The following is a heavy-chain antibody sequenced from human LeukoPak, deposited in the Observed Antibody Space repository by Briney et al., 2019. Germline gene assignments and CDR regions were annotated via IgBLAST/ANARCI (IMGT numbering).Heavy chain of an antibody. Sequence: PGGSLRLSCAASGFTFSSYSMNWVRQAPGKGLEWVSSTSSSSSYIYYADSVKGQFTISRDNAKNSLYLQMNSLRAEDTAVYYCARDREENYYDSSGYFDAFDIWGQGTMVTVSS. D-gene: IGHD3-22*01. J-gene: IGHJ3*02. V-gene: IGHV3-21*01. CDR1: GFTFSSYS. CDR2: TSSSSSYI. CDR3: ARDREENYYDSSGYFDAFDI.